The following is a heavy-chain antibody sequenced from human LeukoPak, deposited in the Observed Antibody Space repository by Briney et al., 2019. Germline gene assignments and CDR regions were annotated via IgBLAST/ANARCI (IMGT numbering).Heavy chain of an antibody. CDR3: ANGPHNTGYCSSTSCYGYDH. V-gene: IGHV3-23*01. CDR2: ISGSGGST. CDR1: GFTFSSYA. D-gene: IGHD2-2*01. J-gene: IGHJ4*02. Sequence: PGGSLRLSCAVSGFTFSSYAMSWVRQAPGKGLEWVSVISGSGGSTYYADSVKGRFTISRDNSKNTLYLQMNSLRAEDTAVYYCANGPHNTGYCSSTSCYGYDHWGQGTLVTVSS.